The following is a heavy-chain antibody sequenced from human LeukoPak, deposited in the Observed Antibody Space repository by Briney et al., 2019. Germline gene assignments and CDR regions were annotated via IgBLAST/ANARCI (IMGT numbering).Heavy chain of an antibody. J-gene: IGHJ4*02. Sequence: GAPVKVSCKASGYTFTSYGISWVRQAPGQGLEWMGWISAYNGNTNYAQKLQGRVTMTTDTSTSTAYMELRSLRSDDTAVYYCAREVSSSGWYNFDYWGQGTLVTVSS. CDR2: ISAYNGNT. CDR3: AREVSSSGWYNFDY. CDR1: GYTFTSYG. D-gene: IGHD6-19*01. V-gene: IGHV1-18*01.